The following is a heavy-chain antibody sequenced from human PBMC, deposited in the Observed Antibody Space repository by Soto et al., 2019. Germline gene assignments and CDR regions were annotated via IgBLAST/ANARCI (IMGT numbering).Heavy chain of an antibody. CDR2: IYYSGST. J-gene: IGHJ6*02. V-gene: IGHV4-39*07. D-gene: IGHD3-16*01. Sequence: SETLSLSCTVSGGSISSSSYYWGWIRQPPGKGLEWIGSIYYSGSTYYNPSLKSRVTISIDTSKTQFSLKLASVTAADTAVYYCARDRGLYSMAVWGQGTTVTVSS. CDR1: GGSISSSSYY. CDR3: ARDRGLYSMAV.